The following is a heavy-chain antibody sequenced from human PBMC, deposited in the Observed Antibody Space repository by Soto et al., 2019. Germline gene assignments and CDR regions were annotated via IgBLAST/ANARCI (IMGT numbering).Heavy chain of an antibody. V-gene: IGHV4-59*01. D-gene: IGHD6-13*01. Sequence: GKGLEWIGYIYDTGNTNQNPSLKSRVTISLDTSKNQFSLKLSSMTAADTAVYYCARGHISIWRWCDPCGQGILVSV. J-gene: IGHJ5*02. CDR2: IYDTGNT. CDR3: ARGHISIWRWCDP.